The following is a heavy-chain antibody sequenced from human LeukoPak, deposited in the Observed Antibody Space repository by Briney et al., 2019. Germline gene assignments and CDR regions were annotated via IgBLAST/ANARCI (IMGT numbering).Heavy chain of an antibody. D-gene: IGHD3-10*01. V-gene: IGHV3-23*01. J-gene: IGHJ4*02. Sequence: GGSLRLSCAASGFIFSDYYMSWIRQAPGKGLEWVSGISESGGSTYYADSVKGRFTSSRDNSKNTLYLQMNNLRAEDTAAYYCAKGSFWGQGTLVTVSS. CDR3: AKGSF. CDR2: ISESGGST. CDR1: GFIFSDYY.